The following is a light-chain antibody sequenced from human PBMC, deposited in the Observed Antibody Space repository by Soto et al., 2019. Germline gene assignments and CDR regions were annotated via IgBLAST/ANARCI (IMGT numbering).Light chain of an antibody. J-gene: IGKJ3*01. CDR1: QSVLYSSNNLNY. Sequence: DIVMTQSPDSLAVSLGERATINCKSSQSVLYSSNNLNYLAWFQQKPGQPPKLLIYWASTRESGVPDRFSGRGSGTDFALTISSLQAEDLAVYYCQQHYSVPFTFGPGTKVDI. V-gene: IGKV4-1*01. CDR3: QQHYSVPFT. CDR2: WAS.